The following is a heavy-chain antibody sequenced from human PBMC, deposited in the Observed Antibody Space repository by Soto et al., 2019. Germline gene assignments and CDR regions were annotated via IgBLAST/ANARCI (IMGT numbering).Heavy chain of an antibody. V-gene: IGHV5-10-1*01. Sequence: GESLKISCKGSGYSFTSYWISWVRQMPGKGLEWMGRIDPSDSYTNYSPSFQGHVTISADKSISTAYLQWSSLKASDTAMYYCAGHLDYYGSGSPLIGFYYYGMDVWGQGTTVTVSS. CDR1: GYSFTSYW. D-gene: IGHD3-10*01. CDR2: IDPSDSYT. J-gene: IGHJ6*02. CDR3: AGHLDYYGSGSPLIGFYYYGMDV.